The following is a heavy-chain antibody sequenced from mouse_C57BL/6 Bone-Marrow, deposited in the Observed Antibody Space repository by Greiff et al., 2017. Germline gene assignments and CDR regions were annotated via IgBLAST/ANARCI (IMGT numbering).Heavy chain of an antibody. D-gene: IGHD1-1*01. CDR3: SRQVTTVLATKYFDV. CDR2: ISGGGGNT. Sequence: EVKLMESGGGLVKPGGSLKLSCAASGFTFSSYTMSWVRQTPEKRLQWVAAISGGGGNTYYPDRVKGRFTISRDNDKNILYLQMSRLRSEDTALYYCSRQVTTVLATKYFDVWGTGTTVTVSS. J-gene: IGHJ1*03. CDR1: GFTFSSYT. V-gene: IGHV5-9*01.